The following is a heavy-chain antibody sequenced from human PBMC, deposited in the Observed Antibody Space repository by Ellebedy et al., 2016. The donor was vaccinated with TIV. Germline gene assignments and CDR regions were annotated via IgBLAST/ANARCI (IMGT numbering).Heavy chain of an antibody. CDR2: IGTVGDT. CDR3: ARGGVVTTVSMYYFDY. V-gene: IGHV3-13*01. J-gene: IGHJ4*02. Sequence: PGGSLRLSCAASGFTFSSYDMHWVRQATGKGLEWVSAIGTVGDTYYPASVKGRFTISRENAKNSLYLQMNSLRAEDTAVYYCARGGVVTTVSMYYFDYWGQGTLVTVSS. D-gene: IGHD2-21*02. CDR1: GFTFSSYD.